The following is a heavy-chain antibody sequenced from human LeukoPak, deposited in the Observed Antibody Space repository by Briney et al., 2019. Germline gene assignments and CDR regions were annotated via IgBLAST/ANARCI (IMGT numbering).Heavy chain of an antibody. CDR3: ARDLYGDGPFDY. D-gene: IGHD4-17*01. CDR1: GFIFRRYN. Sequence: GSLRLSCAASGFIFRRYNMNWVRQAPGKGLEWVGNIKQDGSEKYYVDSVKGRFTISRDNAKNSLYLQMNSLRAEDTAVYYCARDLYGDGPFDYWGQGTLVTVSS. V-gene: IGHV3-7*01. J-gene: IGHJ4*02. CDR2: IKQDGSEK.